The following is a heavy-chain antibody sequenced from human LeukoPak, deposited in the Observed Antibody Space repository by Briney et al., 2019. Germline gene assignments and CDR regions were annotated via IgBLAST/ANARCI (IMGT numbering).Heavy chain of an antibody. J-gene: IGHJ4*02. Sequence: KPSETLSLTCTVSGGSISSYYWSWIRQPPGKGLEWIGYIYYSGSTNYNPSLKSRVTISVDTSKNQFSLKLSSVTAADTAVYYCARGVVTHLSPFDYWGQGTLVTVSS. CDR3: ARGVVTHLSPFDY. D-gene: IGHD4-23*01. CDR2: IYYSGST. CDR1: GGSISSYY. V-gene: IGHV4-59*01.